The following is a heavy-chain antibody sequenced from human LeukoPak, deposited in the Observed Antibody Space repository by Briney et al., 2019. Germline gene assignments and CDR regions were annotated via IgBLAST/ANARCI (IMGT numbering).Heavy chain of an antibody. D-gene: IGHD2-21*02. CDR2: ISSSGST. CDR3: ARAMTDMYNWFDP. Sequence: PSETLSLTCTVPGDSISSGDYYWSWIRQPAGKGLEWIGRISSSGSTNYNPSLKSRVTMSVDTSKNQFSLKLSSVTAADTAVYYCARAMTDMYNWFDPWGQGTLVTVSS. CDR1: GDSISSGDYY. V-gene: IGHV4-61*02. J-gene: IGHJ5*02.